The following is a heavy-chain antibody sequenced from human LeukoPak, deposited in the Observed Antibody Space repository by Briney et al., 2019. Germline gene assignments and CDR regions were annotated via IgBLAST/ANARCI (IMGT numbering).Heavy chain of an antibody. V-gene: IGHV3-30-3*01. CDR1: GFTFSSYA. Sequence: GGSLRLSCAASGFTFSSYAMHWVRQAPGKGLEWVAVISYDGSNKYYADSVKGRFTISRDNSKNTLYLQMNSLRAEDTAVYYCARGLARVVVVAATGLDPWGQGTLVTVSS. CDR3: ARGLARVVVVAATGLDP. CDR2: ISYDGSNK. J-gene: IGHJ5*02. D-gene: IGHD2-15*01.